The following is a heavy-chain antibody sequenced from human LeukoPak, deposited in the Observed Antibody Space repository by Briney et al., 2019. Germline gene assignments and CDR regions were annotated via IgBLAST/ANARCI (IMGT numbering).Heavy chain of an antibody. CDR1: GFTISNYW. D-gene: IGHD2-2*01. CDR2: IKQDSSLK. V-gene: IGHV3-7*01. J-gene: IGHJ3*02. CDR3: AKFNTSPGYALDI. Sequence: GGSLRLSCAASGFTISNYWVTWVRQAPGKGLEWVANIKQDSSLKYYADSVKGRFTISRDNADNSLYLQMNSLRAEDTAVYYCAKFNTSPGYALDIWGQGTMVTVSS.